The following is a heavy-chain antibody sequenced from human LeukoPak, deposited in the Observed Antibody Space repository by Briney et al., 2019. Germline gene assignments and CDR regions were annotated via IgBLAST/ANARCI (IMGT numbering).Heavy chain of an antibody. CDR3: AKDKPPGGYGDYGGFFDY. Sequence: GGSLRLSCAASGFTFDDYAMHWVRQAPGKGLEWVSGISWNSGSIGYADSVKGRFTISRDNAKNSLYLQMNSLGAEDTALYYCAKDKPPGGYGDYGGFFDYWGQGTLVTVSS. CDR1: GFTFDDYA. D-gene: IGHD4-17*01. J-gene: IGHJ4*02. V-gene: IGHV3-9*01. CDR2: ISWNSGSI.